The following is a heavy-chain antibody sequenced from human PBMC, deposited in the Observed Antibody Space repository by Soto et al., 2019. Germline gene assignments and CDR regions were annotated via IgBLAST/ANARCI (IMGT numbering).Heavy chain of an antibody. CDR3: ARGAGRITRYYFDY. V-gene: IGHV4-4*02. Sequence: QVQLQESGPGLVKPSGTLSLTCAVSSGSISSSNWWSWVRQPPGKGLEWIGEISHSGSTNYNPSLKSRGTISVDKSKNRFSLKLSSVTAADTAVYYCARGAGRITRYYFDYWGQGTLVTVSS. D-gene: IGHD1-1*01. CDR2: ISHSGST. J-gene: IGHJ4*02. CDR1: SGSISSSNW.